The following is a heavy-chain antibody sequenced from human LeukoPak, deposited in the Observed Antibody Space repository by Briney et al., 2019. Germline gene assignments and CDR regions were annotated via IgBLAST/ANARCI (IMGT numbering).Heavy chain of an antibody. CDR1: GYTFSSYS. CDR2: IIPVLDTA. Sequence: GASVKVSCKASGYTFSSYSISWVRQAPGQGLEWLGGIIPVLDTATHAQKFQGRVTITADKSTSTVYMELNNLRSGDTALYYCARFSTVIGTVDGLDLWSQGTLVTVS. D-gene: IGHD4-17*01. V-gene: IGHV1-69*06. J-gene: IGHJ3*01. CDR3: ARFSTVIGTVDGLDL.